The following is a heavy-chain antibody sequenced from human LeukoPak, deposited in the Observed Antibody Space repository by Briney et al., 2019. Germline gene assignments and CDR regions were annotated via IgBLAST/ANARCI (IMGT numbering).Heavy chain of an antibody. J-gene: IGHJ6*03. V-gene: IGHV1-2*02. Sequence: ASVKVSCKASGYTFTGYYMHWVRQAPGQGLEWMGWINPNSGGTNYAQKFQGRVTMTRDTSISTAYMELSRLRSDDTAVYYCARGPLWFGESSYMDVWGKGTTVTVSS. CDR3: ARGPLWFGESSYMDV. D-gene: IGHD3-10*01. CDR1: GYTFTGYY. CDR2: INPNSGGT.